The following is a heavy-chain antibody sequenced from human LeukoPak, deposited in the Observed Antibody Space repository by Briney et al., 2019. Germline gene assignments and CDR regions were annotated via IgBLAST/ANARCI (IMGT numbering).Heavy chain of an antibody. D-gene: IGHD6-19*01. CDR3: AKKSSGWYGYFDY. Sequence: PSGGSLRLSCTASGFTFSSYAMSWVRQAPGKGLEWVSDISGSGGSTYYADSVKGRFTISRDNSKNTLYLQMNSLRAEDTAVYYCAKKSSGWYGYFDYWGQGTLVTVSS. CDR1: GFTFSSYA. V-gene: IGHV3-23*01. CDR2: ISGSGGST. J-gene: IGHJ4*02.